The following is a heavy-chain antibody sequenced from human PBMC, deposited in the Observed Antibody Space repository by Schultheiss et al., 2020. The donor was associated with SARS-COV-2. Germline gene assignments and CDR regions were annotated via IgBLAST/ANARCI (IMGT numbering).Heavy chain of an antibody. Sequence: SGPTLVKPTQTLTLTCTFSGFSLSTSGVGVGWIRQPPGKALEWLALIDWDDDKHYSTSLKTRLTISKDTSKNQVVLTMTNMDPVDTATYYCARIRDSSSWYWGGFDPWGQGTLVTVSS. D-gene: IGHD6-13*01. V-gene: IGHV2-70*01. CDR3: ARIRDSSSWYWGGFDP. J-gene: IGHJ5*02. CDR2: IDWDDDK. CDR1: GFSLSTSGVG.